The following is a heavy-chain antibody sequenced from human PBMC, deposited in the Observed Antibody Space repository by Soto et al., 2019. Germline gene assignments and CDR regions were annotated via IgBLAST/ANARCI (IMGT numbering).Heavy chain of an antibody. V-gene: IGHV5-51*01. D-gene: IGHD5-18*01. CDR1: GYIFTSHW. CDR3: ASALKDTVMAHHAFYL. J-gene: IGHJ3*01. CDR2: IYPGDSDT. Sequence: GESLKISWKGSGYIFTSHWIGWVRQMPGKGLEWLGIIYPGDSDTRYSPSFQGQVTISADKSITTAYLQWSSLKASDTVMYYCASALKDTVMAHHAFYLRAQGTMVTVS.